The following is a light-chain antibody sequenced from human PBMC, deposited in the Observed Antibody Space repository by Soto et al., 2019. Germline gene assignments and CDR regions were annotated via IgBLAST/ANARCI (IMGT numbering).Light chain of an antibody. CDR1: QSISSH. CDR3: QQSYSTPS. V-gene: IGKV1-39*01. J-gene: IGKJ2*01. CDR2: ATS. Sequence: DIQMTQSPSSLSASVGDRVTITSRASQSISSHLNWYQQKPGKAPKLLIHATSSLQSGVPSRFSGSGSGTDFTLTCNSLQPEDFATYYCQQSYSTPSFGQGTRLEIK.